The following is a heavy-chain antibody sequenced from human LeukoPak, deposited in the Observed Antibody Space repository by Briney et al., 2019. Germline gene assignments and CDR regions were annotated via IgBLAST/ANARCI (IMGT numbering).Heavy chain of an antibody. J-gene: IGHJ3*02. CDR1: GGSFSGYY. CDR2: INHSGST. V-gene: IGHV4-34*01. CDR3: AREPTLPGIVAAGRWAFDI. D-gene: IGHD6-13*01. Sequence: SETLSLTCAAYGGSFSGYYRSWIRQPPGKGLEWLGEINHSGSTHYNPSLKSRVTISVDTSKNQFSLKLSSVTAADTAVYYCAREPTLPGIVAAGRWAFDIWGQGTMVTVSS.